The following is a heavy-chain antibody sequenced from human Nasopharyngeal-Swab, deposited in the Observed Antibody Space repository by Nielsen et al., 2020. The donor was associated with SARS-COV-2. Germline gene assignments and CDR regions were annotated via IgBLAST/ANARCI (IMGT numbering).Heavy chain of an antibody. D-gene: IGHD5/OR15-5a*01. CDR2: ISYDGSNK. CDR3: ARDGPSTYYYYGMDV. J-gene: IGHJ6*02. Sequence: GESLKISCAASGFTFSSYAMHWVRQAPGKGLEWVAVISYDGSNKHYADSVKGRFTISRDNSKNTLYLQMNSLRAEDTAVYYCARDGPSTYYYYGMDVWGQGTTVTVSS. CDR1: GFTFSSYA. V-gene: IGHV3-30*04.